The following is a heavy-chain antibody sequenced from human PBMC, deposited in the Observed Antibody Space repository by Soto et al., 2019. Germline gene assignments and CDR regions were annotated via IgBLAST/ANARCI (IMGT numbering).Heavy chain of an antibody. CDR3: AREGRHFDY. CDR1: GGSFSSYA. J-gene: IGHJ4*02. CDR2: INPIFGTA. V-gene: IGHV1-69*01. Sequence: QVQLVQSGPELQRPGSSVKLSCKASGGSFSSYAISWVRQAPGQGLEWMGAINPIFGTAHYAQKFQGRVTITADELTSTAYMELTRLSSDAAAVYYCAREGRHFDYWGQGTLVTVSS.